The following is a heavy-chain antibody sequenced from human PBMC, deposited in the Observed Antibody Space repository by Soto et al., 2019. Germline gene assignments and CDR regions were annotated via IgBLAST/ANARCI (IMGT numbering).Heavy chain of an antibody. V-gene: IGHV1-69*13. D-gene: IGHD5-18*01. CDR1: GGSFREYA. J-gene: IGHJ4*02. CDR2: IIPMFGTP. Sequence: GASVKVSCKVSGGSFREYAVSWVRQAPGQGLEWMGGIIPMFGTPNYAQKFQERITIIADEGTSTVYMELSSLTSEDTAVYYCARDLTAMLMSSFDYWCPGTLVT. CDR3: ARDLTAMLMSSFDY.